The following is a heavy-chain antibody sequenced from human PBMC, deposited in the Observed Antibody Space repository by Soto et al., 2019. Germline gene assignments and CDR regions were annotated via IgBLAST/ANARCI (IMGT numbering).Heavy chain of an antibody. J-gene: IGHJ4*01. CDR3: ARPTYSSGPLLEY. Sequence: ASVKVSCKASGYTFTRYGLSWVRQAPGQGLEWVGWISAYNGETKYAEKLQGRVTMTTDTPTTTAYMELRSLTSDDTAVYYCARPTYSSGPLLEYWGHGTPVTVSS. V-gene: IGHV1-18*01. D-gene: IGHD6-19*01. CDR2: ISAYNGET. CDR1: GYTFTRYG.